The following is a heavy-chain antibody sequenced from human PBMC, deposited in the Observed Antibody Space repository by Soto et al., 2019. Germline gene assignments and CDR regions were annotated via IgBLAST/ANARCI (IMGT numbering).Heavy chain of an antibody. V-gene: IGHV5-51*01. CDR1: GYSFTTYW. CDR2: IYPGDSDT. D-gene: IGHD6-19*01. Sequence: GESLKISCKGSGYSFTTYWIAWVRQMPGKGLECMGIIYPGDSDTRYSPSFQGQVTISADKSIDTAYLQWSSLKASDSAIYYCARPFDTSGWYDHWGQGTLVTVSS. J-gene: IGHJ5*02. CDR3: ARPFDTSGWYDH.